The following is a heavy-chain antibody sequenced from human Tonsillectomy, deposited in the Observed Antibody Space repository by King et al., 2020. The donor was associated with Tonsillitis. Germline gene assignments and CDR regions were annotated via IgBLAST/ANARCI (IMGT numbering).Heavy chain of an antibody. J-gene: IGHJ4*02. V-gene: IGHV3-30*02. D-gene: IGHD2-15*01. CDR2: IRYDGSNK. Sequence: VQLVESGGGVVQPGGSLRLSCAASGFTFSSYGIHWVRQAPGKGLEWVAFIRYDGSNKYYADSVKGRFTISRDNSKNTLYLQMNSLRTEDTAVYYCATMVVGPTPPDSWGQGTLVTVSS. CDR1: GFTFSSYG. CDR3: ATMVVGPTPPDS.